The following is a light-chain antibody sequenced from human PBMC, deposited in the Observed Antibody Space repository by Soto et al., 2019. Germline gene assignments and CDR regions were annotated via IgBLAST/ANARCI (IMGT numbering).Light chain of an antibody. CDR1: QTVRNNY. Sequence: ECVLTQSPGTLSLSPGERATLSCRASQTVRNNYLAWYQQKPGQAPRLLIYDASSRATGIPDRFSGGGSGTDFTLPISRLEPEDFAVYYCQQFSSYPLTFGGGTKVEIK. CDR2: DAS. J-gene: IGKJ4*01. CDR3: QQFSSYPLT. V-gene: IGKV3-20*01.